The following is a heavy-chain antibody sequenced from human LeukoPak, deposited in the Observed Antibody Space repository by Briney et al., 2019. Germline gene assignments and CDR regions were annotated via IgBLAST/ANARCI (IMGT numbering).Heavy chain of an antibody. D-gene: IGHD3-16*01. V-gene: IGHV4-30-4*01. Sequence: PSETLSLTCTVSGDPISSGDYFWTWLRQPPGKGLEWIGYIYSTGSTYYSPSLESRITVSLDTSKDQFSLNLRSVTAADTAVYYCARALGDYGGPTGWFDPWGQGTLVTASS. CDR2: IYSTGST. CDR3: ARALGDYGGPTGWFDP. J-gene: IGHJ5*02. CDR1: GDPISSGDYF.